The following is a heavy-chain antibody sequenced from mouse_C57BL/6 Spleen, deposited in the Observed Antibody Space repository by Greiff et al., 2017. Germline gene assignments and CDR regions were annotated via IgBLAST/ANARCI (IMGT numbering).Heavy chain of an antibody. CDR1: GYTFTDYE. CDR2: IDPETGGT. D-gene: IGHD2-3*01. J-gene: IGHJ4*01. Sequence: QVQLKESGAELVRPGASVTLSCKASGYTFTDYEMHWVKQTPVHGLEWIGAIDPETGGTAYNQKFKGKAILTADNSASTAYMELRSLTSEDSAVYYCTRKGIRWFLPYAMDYWGQGTSVTVSS. CDR3: TRKGIRWFLPYAMDY. V-gene: IGHV1-15*01.